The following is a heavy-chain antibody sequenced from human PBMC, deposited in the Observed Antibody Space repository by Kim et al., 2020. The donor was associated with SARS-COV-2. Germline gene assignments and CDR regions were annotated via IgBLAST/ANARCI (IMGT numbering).Heavy chain of an antibody. CDR2: IYYSGST. J-gene: IGHJ5*02. V-gene: IGHV4-39*01. D-gene: IGHD4-17*01. CDR3: ARQQGDYGT. CDR1: GGSISSSSYY. Sequence: SETLSLTCTVSGGSISSSSYYWGWIRQPPGKGLEWIGSIYYSGSTYYNPSLKSRVTISVDTSKNQFSLKLSSVTAADTAVYYCARQQGDYGTWGQGTLVTVSS.